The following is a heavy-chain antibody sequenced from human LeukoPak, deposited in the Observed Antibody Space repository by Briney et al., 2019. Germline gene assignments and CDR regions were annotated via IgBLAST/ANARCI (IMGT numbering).Heavy chain of an antibody. CDR1: GYSISSGYY. V-gene: IGHV4-38-2*02. Sequence: SETLSLTCTVSGYSISSGYYWGWIRQPPGKGLEWIGSIYHSGRTFYNPSLKSRVTISVDTSKNQFSLKLTSVTAADTAVYYCARLCLPATRFDYWGQGTLVTVSS. CDR2: IYHSGRT. D-gene: IGHD5-24*01. CDR3: ARLCLPATRFDY. J-gene: IGHJ4*02.